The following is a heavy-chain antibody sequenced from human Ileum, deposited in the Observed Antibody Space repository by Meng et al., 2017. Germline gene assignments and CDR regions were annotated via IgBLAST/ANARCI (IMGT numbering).Heavy chain of an antibody. Sequence: ITLKESGPTLVKPTPTCTLTCTFSGFSLSTSGVGVGWIRQPPGKALDYLALIYWDDDKRYSPSLRSRLTIAKDTSKNQVVLTMTNMDPVDTATYYCAHRLGPSSRSWDVGYFDYWGQGTLVTVSS. D-gene: IGHD6-13*01. J-gene: IGHJ4*02. V-gene: IGHV2-5*02. CDR3: AHRLGPSSRSWDVGYFDY. CDR2: IYWDDDK. CDR1: GFSLSTSGVG.